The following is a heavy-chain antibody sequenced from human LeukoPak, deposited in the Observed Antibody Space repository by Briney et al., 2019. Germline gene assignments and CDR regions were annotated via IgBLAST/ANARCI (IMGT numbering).Heavy chain of an antibody. J-gene: IGHJ4*02. CDR3: ARDLSLGRHDYGEPFDY. V-gene: IGHV1-69*05. Sequence: VASVKVSCKASGGTFSSYAISWVRQAPGQGLEWMGGIIPIFGTANYAQKFQGRVTMTTDTSTSTAYMELRSLRSDDTAVYYCARDLSLGRHDYGEPFDYWGQGTLVTVSS. CDR1: GGTFSSYA. CDR2: IIPIFGTA. D-gene: IGHD4-17*01.